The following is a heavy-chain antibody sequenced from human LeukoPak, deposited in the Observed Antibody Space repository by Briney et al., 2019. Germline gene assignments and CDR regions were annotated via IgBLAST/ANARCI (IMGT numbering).Heavy chain of an antibody. D-gene: IGHD6-19*01. Sequence: GGSLRLSCAASGFTFSSYGMHWVRQAPGKGLEWVAVISYDGSNKYYADSVKGRFTISRDNSKNTLYLQMNGLRAEDTAVYYCAKDPVAGTYYYYGMDVWGQGTTVTVSS. CDR1: GFTFSSYG. J-gene: IGHJ6*02. V-gene: IGHV3-30*18. CDR3: AKDPVAGTYYYYGMDV. CDR2: ISYDGSNK.